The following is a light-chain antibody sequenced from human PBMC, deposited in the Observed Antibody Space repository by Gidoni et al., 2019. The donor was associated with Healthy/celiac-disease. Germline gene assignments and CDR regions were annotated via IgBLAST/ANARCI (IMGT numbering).Light chain of an antibody. CDR1: QSVLYSSNIKNY. V-gene: IGKV4-1*01. Sequence: IVMTQSPDSLAVSLGARATINCKSNQSVLYSSNIKNYLAWYQQKPGQPPKLPISWASTRESGVPDRCSGSGSETDCTLTINSLQAEDVAVYYCQQYYSTPRTFGQGTKVEIK. J-gene: IGKJ1*01. CDR2: WAS. CDR3: QQYYSTPRT.